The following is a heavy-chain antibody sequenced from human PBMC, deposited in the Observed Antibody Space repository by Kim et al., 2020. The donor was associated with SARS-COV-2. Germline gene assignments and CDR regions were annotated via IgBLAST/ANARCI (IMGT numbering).Heavy chain of an antibody. J-gene: IGHJ2*01. CDR3: ARGYCNSTSCYQSRAFGL. D-gene: IGHD2-2*01. V-gene: IGHV4-39*01. Sequence: KSRVTISVDTSKNQFSLRLSSVTAADTAVYYCARGYCNSTSCYQSRAFGLWGRGTLVTVSS.